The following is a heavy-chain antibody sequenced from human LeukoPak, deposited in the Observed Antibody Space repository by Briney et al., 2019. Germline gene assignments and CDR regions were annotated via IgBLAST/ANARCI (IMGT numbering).Heavy chain of an antibody. D-gene: IGHD6-19*01. Sequence: GESLTISCKGSGYSFTSYWIGWVRQMPGKGLEWMGIIYPGDSDTRYSPSFQGQVTISPDKSLSPAYLLTSTLRASRPALSKCARPITGYSSGLYYDYWGQGTLVTVSS. V-gene: IGHV5-51*01. CDR1: GYSFTSYW. CDR3: ARPITGYSSGLYYDY. J-gene: IGHJ4*02. CDR2: IYPGDSDT.